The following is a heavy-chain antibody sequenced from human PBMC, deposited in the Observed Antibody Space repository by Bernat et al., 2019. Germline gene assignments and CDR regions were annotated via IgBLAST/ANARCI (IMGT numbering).Heavy chain of an antibody. D-gene: IGHD3-22*01. V-gene: IGHV4-31*03. Sequence: QVQLQESGPGLVKSSQTLSLTCTVSGGSISSGGSFWSWIRQHPGKGLEWIGYIYYSGSTYYNPSLKSRVTISVDTSKSQFSLKLSSVTAADTAGYCGARASSGHCDDSSGYYLHYWGQGTLVTVSS. CDR1: GGSISSGGSF. CDR2: IYYSGST. J-gene: IGHJ4*02. CDR3: ARASSGHCDDSSGYYLHY.